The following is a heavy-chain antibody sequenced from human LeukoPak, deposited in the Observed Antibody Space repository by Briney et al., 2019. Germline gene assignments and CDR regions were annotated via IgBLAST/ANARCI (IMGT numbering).Heavy chain of an antibody. J-gene: IGHJ4*02. CDR2: FDPEDGET. D-gene: IGHD2-21*02. V-gene: IGHV1-24*01. Sequence: GASVKVSCKVSGYTLTELSMHWVRQAPGKGLEWMGGFDPEDGETIYAQKFQGRVTMTEDTSTDTAYMELCSLRSEDTAVYYCATGGLVTGFLHWSQGTLVTVSS. CDR1: GYTLTELS. CDR3: ATGGLVTGFLH.